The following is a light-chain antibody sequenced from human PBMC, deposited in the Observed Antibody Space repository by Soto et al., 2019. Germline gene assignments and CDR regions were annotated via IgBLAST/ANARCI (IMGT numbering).Light chain of an antibody. J-gene: IGKJ4*01. CDR3: QQYDNYPLT. V-gene: IGKV1-5*01. Sequence: DSPLTESPSTLSACVGARVTITCRARQNIHPWLAWFQLKPGQAPKLPVYNASSLVSGVPSRFAASGSETEFTLTISNLQPVDVATYYCQQYDNYPLTFGGGTKVDIK. CDR2: NAS. CDR1: QNIHPW.